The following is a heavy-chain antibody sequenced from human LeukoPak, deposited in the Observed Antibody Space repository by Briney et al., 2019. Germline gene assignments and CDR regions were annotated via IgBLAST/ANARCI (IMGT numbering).Heavy chain of an antibody. Sequence: ASVKVSCKASGYTFPSYFMHWVRQAPGQGLEWMGWMNPNSGNTGYAQKFQGRVTMTRNTSISTAYMELSSLRSEDTAVYYCARTWPYSSSWYSTYYYGMDVWGQGTTVTVSS. D-gene: IGHD6-13*01. J-gene: IGHJ6*02. CDR3: ARTWPYSSSWYSTYYYGMDV. CDR1: GYTFPSYF. V-gene: IGHV1-8*01. CDR2: MNPNSGNT.